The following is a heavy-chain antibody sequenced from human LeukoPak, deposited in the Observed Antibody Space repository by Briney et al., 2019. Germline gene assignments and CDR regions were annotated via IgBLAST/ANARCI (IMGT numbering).Heavy chain of an antibody. CDR1: GFTFSSYA. Sequence: GGSLRLSCAASGFTFSSYAMHWVRQAPGKGLEWVAVISYDGSNKYYADSVKGRFIISRDNSKNTLYLQMNSLRAEDTAVYYCARSTTAPDNWFDPWGQGTLVTVSS. V-gene: IGHV3-30*04. CDR2: ISYDGSNK. J-gene: IGHJ5*02. D-gene: IGHD1-26*01. CDR3: ARSTTAPDNWFDP.